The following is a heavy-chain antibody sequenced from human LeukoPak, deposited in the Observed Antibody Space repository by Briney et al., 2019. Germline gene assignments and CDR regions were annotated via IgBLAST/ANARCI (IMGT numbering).Heavy chain of an antibody. Sequence: ASVKVSCKASGYTFTSYGISWVRQAPGQGLEWMGWITTKNGNTNYAQNLQGRVTMTTDTSTNTVYMELRSLRSDDTAVYFCVRDSLGGFCSTSDCVLGVYWGQGTLVTVSS. CDR2: ITTKNGNT. D-gene: IGHD2-2*01. V-gene: IGHV1-18*01. CDR3: VRDSLGGFCSTSDCVLGVY. J-gene: IGHJ4*02. CDR1: GYTFTSYG.